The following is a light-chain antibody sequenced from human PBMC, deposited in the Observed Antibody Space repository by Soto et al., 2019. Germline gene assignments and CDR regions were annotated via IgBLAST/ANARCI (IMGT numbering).Light chain of an antibody. CDR1: QSVSSYY. J-gene: IGKJ1*01. CDR2: AAS. Sequence: EIVLTQSPGTLSLSPGERATLSCRASQSVSSYYLAWYQQKPGQAPRLLIYAASSRATGIPDRFSGGGSGTDFTLTISRLETEDFAVYYCQQCGSSPLTCGQGTKVEIK. V-gene: IGKV3-20*01. CDR3: QQCGSSPLT.